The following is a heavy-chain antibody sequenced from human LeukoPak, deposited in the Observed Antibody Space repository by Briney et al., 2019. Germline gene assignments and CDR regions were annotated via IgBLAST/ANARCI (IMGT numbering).Heavy chain of an antibody. D-gene: IGHD3-22*01. J-gene: IGHJ4*02. CDR3: ARVSYYTSSGYYWNYFDY. CDR2: ISSSGSPI. Sequence: GGSLRLSCAASGFTFDNYNMNWVRQAPGKGLEWVSYISSSGSPIYYADPVTGRFTISRDNAKNSLYLQLNSLRAEDTAVYFCARVSYYTSSGYYWNYFDYWGQGALVTVSS. CDR1: GFTFDNYN. V-gene: IGHV3-48*01.